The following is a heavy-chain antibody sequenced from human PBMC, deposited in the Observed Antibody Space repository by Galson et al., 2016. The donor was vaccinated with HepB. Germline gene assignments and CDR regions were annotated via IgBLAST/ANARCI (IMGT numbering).Heavy chain of an antibody. D-gene: IGHD5-24*01. V-gene: IGHV3-48*02. CDR3: ARDGPGWVMATITILVYYYGMDV. CDR2: ISSSSSTI. J-gene: IGHJ6*02. CDR1: GFTFSSYS. Sequence: SLRLSCAASGFTFSSYSMNWVRQAPGKGLEWVSYISSSSSTIYYADSVKGRFTISRDNAKNSLYLQMNSLRDEDTAVYYCARDGPGWVMATITILVYYYGMDVCGQGTTVTVAS.